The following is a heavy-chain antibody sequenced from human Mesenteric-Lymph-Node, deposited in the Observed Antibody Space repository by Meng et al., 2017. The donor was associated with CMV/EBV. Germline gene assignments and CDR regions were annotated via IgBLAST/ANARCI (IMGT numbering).Heavy chain of an antibody. CDR2: IYYSGST. V-gene: IGHV4-30-4*02. Sequence: SETLSLTCTVSGGSISSGDYYWSWIRQPPGKGLEWIGYIYYSGSTYYNPSLKSRVTISVDTSKNQFSLKLSSVTAADTAVYYCARLGYGSGSYYFDYWGQGTLVTVSS. CDR3: ARLGYGSGSYYFDY. CDR1: GGSISSGDYY. J-gene: IGHJ4*02. D-gene: IGHD3-10*01.